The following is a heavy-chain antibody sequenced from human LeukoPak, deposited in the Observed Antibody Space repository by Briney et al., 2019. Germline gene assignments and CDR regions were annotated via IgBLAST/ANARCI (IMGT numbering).Heavy chain of an antibody. CDR2: TYYRSTWYN. CDR3: ARRLTQYDCFDP. D-gene: IGHD2-2*01. J-gene: IGHJ5*02. CDR1: GDSVSSDSVT. V-gene: IGHV6-1*01. Sequence: SQTLSLTCAISGDSVSSDSVTWNWIRQSPSRGLEWLGRTYYRSTWYNDYAVFVRGRITVNPDTSKNQFSLHLNSVTPEDTAVYYCARRLTQYDCFDPWGQGILVTVSS.